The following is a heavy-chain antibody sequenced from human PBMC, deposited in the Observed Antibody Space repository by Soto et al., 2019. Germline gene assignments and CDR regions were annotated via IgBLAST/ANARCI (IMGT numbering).Heavy chain of an antibody. V-gene: IGHV3-30-3*01. J-gene: IGHJ6*02. CDR1: GFTFSSYA. Sequence: QVQLVESGGGVVQPGRSLRLSCAASGFTFSSYAMHWVRQAPGKGLEWVAVISYDGSNKYYADSVKGRFTISRDNSKNTLYLQMNRLRAEDTAVYYCARARRDPNHYYYGMDVWGQGTTVTVSS. CDR2: ISYDGSNK. CDR3: ARARRDPNHYYYGMDV. D-gene: IGHD2-21*02.